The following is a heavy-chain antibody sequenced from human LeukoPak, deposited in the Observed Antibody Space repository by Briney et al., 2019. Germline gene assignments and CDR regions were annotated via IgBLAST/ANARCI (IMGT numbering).Heavy chain of an antibody. CDR3: ARDGVVAINWFDP. V-gene: IGHV4-38-2*02. Sequence: SETLSLTCTVSGYSISSGYYWGWIRQPPGKGLEWIGSIYHSGSTYYNPSLKSRVTISVDTSKNQFSLELSSVTAADTAVYYCARDGVVAINWFDPWGQGTLVTVSS. D-gene: IGHD3-22*01. J-gene: IGHJ5*02. CDR1: GYSISSGYY. CDR2: IYHSGST.